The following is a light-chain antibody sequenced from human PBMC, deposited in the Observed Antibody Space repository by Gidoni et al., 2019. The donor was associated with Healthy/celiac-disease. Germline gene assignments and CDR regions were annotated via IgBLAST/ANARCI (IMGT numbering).Light chain of an antibody. J-gene: IGKJ4*01. CDR1: QSVSSY. Sequence: EIVLTQSPDTMSLSAGERATLSCRASQSVSSYLAWYQQKPGQAPRLLIYDASNWATGIPARFSGSGSVTYFTLTISSLEPEDFSVYYCQQRSNWPPLTFGGGTKVEIK. V-gene: IGKV3-11*01. CDR2: DAS. CDR3: QQRSNWPPLT.